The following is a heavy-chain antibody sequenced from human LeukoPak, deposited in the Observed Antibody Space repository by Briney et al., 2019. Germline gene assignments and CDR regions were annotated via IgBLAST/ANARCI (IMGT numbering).Heavy chain of an antibody. D-gene: IGHD2-15*01. Sequence: PGGSLRLSCAASGFTFSSYGMHWVRQAPGKGLEWVAVIWYDGSNKYYADSVKGRFTISRDNSKNTLYLQMNSLRAEDTAVYYCANILGYCSGGSCYSANFDYWGQGTLVTVSS. CDR1: GFTFSSYG. CDR2: IWYDGSNK. J-gene: IGHJ4*02. CDR3: ANILGYCSGGSCYSANFDY. V-gene: IGHV3-33*06.